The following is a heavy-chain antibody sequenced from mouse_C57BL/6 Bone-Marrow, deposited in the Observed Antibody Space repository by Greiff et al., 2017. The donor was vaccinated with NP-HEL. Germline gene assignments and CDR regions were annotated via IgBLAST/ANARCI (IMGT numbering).Heavy chain of an antibody. CDR2: IDPSDSET. D-gene: IGHD2-2*01. J-gene: IGHJ2*01. CDR1: GYTFTSYW. Sequence: QVQLQQSGAELVRPGSSVKLSCKASGYTFTSYWMHWVKQRPIQGLEWIGNIDPSDSETHYNQKFKDKATLTVDKSSSTAYMQLSSLTSEDSAVYYCARSCDGYGVYFDYWGQGTTLTVSS. CDR3: ARSCDGYGVYFDY. V-gene: IGHV1-52*01.